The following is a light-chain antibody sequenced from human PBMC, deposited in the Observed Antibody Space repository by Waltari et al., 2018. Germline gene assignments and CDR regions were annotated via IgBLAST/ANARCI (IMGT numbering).Light chain of an antibody. V-gene: IGKV3-20*01. CDR1: QSVRNSN. Sequence: EIVLTQSPGTLSLSPGARATLSCRASQSVRNSNLGWYQQNPGQAPRLLIYSASTRATGIPDRFSGSGSGMDFTLTISRLEPEDFAVYYCHHYGSSPPITFGGGTKVEIK. CDR2: SAS. J-gene: IGKJ4*01. CDR3: HHYGSSPPIT.